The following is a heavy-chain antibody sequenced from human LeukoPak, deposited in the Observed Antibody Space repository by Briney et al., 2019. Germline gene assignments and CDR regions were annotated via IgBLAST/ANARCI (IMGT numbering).Heavy chain of an antibody. J-gene: IGHJ4*02. CDR2: IYYSGTT. V-gene: IGHV4-59*08. CDR1: SDSISSYY. D-gene: IGHD4-17*01. CDR3: ARLSIYGVNGIDY. Sequence: SETLSLTCTVSSDSISSYYWSWIRQPPGKGLEWIGYIYYSGTTKYNPSLKSRVTISVDTSKNQFSLKLSSVTAADTAVYYCARLSIYGVNGIDYWGQGTLATVSS.